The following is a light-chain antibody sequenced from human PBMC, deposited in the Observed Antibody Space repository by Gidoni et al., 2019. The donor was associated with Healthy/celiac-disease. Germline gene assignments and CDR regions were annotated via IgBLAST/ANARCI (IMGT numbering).Light chain of an antibody. CDR1: QSVSSSY. CDR3: QQYGSSPRWT. Sequence: EIVLTQSPGPLSLPPGERATLSCRASQSVSSSYLAWYQQKPGQAPRLLIFAASRRATGIPDRFSGSGSGTDFTLTISRLEPEEFAMDYCQQYGSSPRWTFXXXTKVEIK. J-gene: IGKJ1*01. CDR2: AAS. V-gene: IGKV3-20*01.